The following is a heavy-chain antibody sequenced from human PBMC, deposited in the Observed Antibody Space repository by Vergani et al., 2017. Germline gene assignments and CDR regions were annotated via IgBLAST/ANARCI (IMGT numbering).Heavy chain of an antibody. V-gene: IGHV3-48*01. CDR2: ISASSRSI. CDR3: VRLPRGPWNFDL. J-gene: IGHJ2*01. CDR1: GFTVSSYS. Sequence: EVQLVESGGGFVPPGGSLRLSCEASGFTVSSYSITWIRQAPGKGLEWVSDISASSRSIYYADSVKGRFTISRDNAKNSLSLQMNSLRVEDTAVYYCVRLPRGPWNFDLWGRGTLITVSS.